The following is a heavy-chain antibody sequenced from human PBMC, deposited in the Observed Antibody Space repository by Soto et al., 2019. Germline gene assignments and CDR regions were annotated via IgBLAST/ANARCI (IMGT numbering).Heavy chain of an antibody. D-gene: IGHD1-7*01. Sequence: GALRLSCAASGFTFSSYDMHWVRQATGKGLEWVSVFVTVVDTYYPGSVKGRFTISREIAKISLYFQMNSLRAEDTAVYYCARETKGRWQNVGYYYYGMDVWGQGTTVTVSS. J-gene: IGHJ6*02. CDR3: ARETKGRWQNVGYYYYGMDV. CDR1: GFTFSSYD. V-gene: IGHV3-13*01. CDR2: FVTVVDT.